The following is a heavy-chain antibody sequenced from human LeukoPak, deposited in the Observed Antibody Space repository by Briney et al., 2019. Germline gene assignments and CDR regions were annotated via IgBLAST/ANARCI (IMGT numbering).Heavy chain of an antibody. CDR1: GGTFSSYA. J-gene: IGHJ5*02. CDR3: ARDLEGSGSYYLNWFDP. D-gene: IGHD3-10*01. Sequence: SVKLSCKASGGTFSSYAISWVRQAPGQGLEWMGRIIPILGIANYAQKFQGRVTITADKSTSTAYMELSSLRSEDTGVYYCARDLEGSGSYYLNWFDPWGQGTLVTVSS. V-gene: IGHV1-69*04. CDR2: IIPILGIA.